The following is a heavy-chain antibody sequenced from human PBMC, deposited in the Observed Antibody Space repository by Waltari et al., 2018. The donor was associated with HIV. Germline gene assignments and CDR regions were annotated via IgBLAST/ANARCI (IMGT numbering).Heavy chain of an antibody. D-gene: IGHD3-10*01. J-gene: IGHJ4*02. CDR3: ARGGFYGSGSKVN. CDR2: IKQGGSEK. Sequence: EVQLVESGGGLVQPGGSLRLSCAASGFTFSSYWMSWVRQAPGKGLEWVANIKQGGSEKYYGDSGNGRFTISRDNAENSLYLQMNSLSAEDTAVYYCARGGFYGSGSKVNWGQGTLVTVSS. CDR1: GFTFSSYW. V-gene: IGHV3-7*04.